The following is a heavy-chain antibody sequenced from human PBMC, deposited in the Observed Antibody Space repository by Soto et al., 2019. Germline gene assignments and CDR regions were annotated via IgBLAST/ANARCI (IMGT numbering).Heavy chain of an antibody. J-gene: IGHJ6*03. CDR1: GFTVSSNY. V-gene: IGHV3-66*01. D-gene: IGHD4-17*01. CDR2: IYSGGST. CDR3: ARANYGDYADYYYYYYMDV. Sequence: GGSLRLSCAASGFTVSSNYMSWVRQAPGKGLEWVSVIYSGGSTYYADSVKGRFTISRDNSKNTLYLQMNSLRAEDTAVYYCARANYGDYADYYYYYYMDVWGKGTTVTVSS.